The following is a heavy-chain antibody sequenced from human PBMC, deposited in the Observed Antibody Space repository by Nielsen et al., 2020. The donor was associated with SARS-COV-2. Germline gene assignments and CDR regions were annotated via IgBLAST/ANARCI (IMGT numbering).Heavy chain of an antibody. CDR2: IWYDGSNK. D-gene: IGHD5-24*01. Sequence: GGSLRLSCAASGFTFSSYGMHWVRQAPGKGLEWVAVIWYDGSNKYYADSVKGRFTISRDNSKNTLYLQMNSLRAEDTAVYYCARSGGRDGYNYVGDYWGQGTLVTVSS. CDR3: ARSGGRDGYNYVGDY. J-gene: IGHJ4*02. V-gene: IGHV3-33*01. CDR1: GFTFSSYG.